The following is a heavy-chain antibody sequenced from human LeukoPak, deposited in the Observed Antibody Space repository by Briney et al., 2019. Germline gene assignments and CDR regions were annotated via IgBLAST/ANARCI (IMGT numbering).Heavy chain of an antibody. CDR3: AKDDGSGSYQDYYYYGMDV. CDR1: GFTFSNYG. Sequence: PGGSLRLSCAASGFTFSNYGMHWVRQAPGKGLEWVAVISYDESDKYYTDSVKGRFTISRDNSKNTLYLQMNSLRAEDTAVYYCAKDDGSGSYQDYYYYGMDVWGQGTTVTVSS. CDR2: ISYDESDK. D-gene: IGHD3-10*01. V-gene: IGHV3-30*18. J-gene: IGHJ6*02.